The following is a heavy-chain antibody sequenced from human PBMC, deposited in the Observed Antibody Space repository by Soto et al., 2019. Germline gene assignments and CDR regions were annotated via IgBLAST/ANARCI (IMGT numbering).Heavy chain of an antibody. J-gene: IGHJ5*02. CDR1: TESRRGYS. D-gene: IGHD6-19*01. CDR2: ISQSGFT. V-gene: IGHV4-34*01. CDR3: ARGLFSSGWYSYFDP. Sequence: PSETLSLTCPVSTESRRGYSWTWIRQSPGKGLEWIGEISQSGFTNYNPSLESRVTLSVDTSKSEFSLHLTSMTAADTALYYCARGLFSSGWYSYFDPWGQGTPVTVSS.